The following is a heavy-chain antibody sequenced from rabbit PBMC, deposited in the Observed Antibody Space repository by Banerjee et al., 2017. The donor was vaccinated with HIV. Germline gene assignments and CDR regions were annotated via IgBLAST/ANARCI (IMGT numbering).Heavy chain of an antibody. CDR3: ARNVGSNGGYSFDL. D-gene: IGHD1-1*01. J-gene: IGHJ4*01. CDR2: IGTGSGTT. Sequence: GSTLSRYYICWVRQAPGKGLEWIACIGTGSGTTYYATWAKGRFTISKTSSTTVTLQMTSLTAADTATHFCARNVGSNGGYSFDLWGPGTLVTVS. CDR1: GSTLSRYY. V-gene: IGHV1S40*01.